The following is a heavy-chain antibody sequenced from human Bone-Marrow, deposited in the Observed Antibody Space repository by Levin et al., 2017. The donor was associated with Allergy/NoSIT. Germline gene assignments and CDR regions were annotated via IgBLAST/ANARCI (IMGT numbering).Heavy chain of an antibody. CDR1: GGSISNSY. D-gene: IGHD5-12*01. CDR2: IKNSGTT. Sequence: TSETLSLTCSVSGGSISNSYWSWIRQAPGKGLEWIGYIKNSGTTKYNPSLNSRVTISANTSKNQVSLRLTSVTAADTAVYYCASLGYTISYYDYAMDVWGQGTTVTVSS. CDR3: ASLGYTISYYDYAMDV. J-gene: IGHJ6*02. V-gene: IGHV4-59*01.